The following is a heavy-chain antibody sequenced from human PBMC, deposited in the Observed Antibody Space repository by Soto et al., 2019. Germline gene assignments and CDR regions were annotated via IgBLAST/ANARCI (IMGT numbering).Heavy chain of an antibody. CDR1: GFTFSSYS. Sequence: GGSLRLSCAASGFTFSSYSMNWVRQAPGKGLEWVSSISSSSSYIYYADSVKGRFTISRDNAKNSLYLQMNSLRAEDTAVYYRAREGHFNYYDSSGYYSYPAYWGQGTLVTVSS. D-gene: IGHD3-22*01. CDR3: AREGHFNYYDSSGYYSYPAY. CDR2: ISSSSSYI. J-gene: IGHJ4*02. V-gene: IGHV3-21*01.